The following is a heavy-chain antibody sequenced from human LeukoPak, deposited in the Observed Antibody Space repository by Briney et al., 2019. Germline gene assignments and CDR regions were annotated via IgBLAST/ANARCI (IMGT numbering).Heavy chain of an antibody. CDR2: IYYSGST. Sequence: RSSETLSLTCTVSGGSVSSGNYYWSWIRQLPGKGLEWIGYIYYSGSTNYNPSLKSRVTMSVDTSKNQFSLKLTSVTAADTAVYYCARRSGYSPNWFDPWGQGTLVTVSS. D-gene: IGHD3-3*01. V-gene: IGHV4-61*01. CDR3: ARRSGYSPNWFDP. J-gene: IGHJ5*02. CDR1: GGSVSSGNYY.